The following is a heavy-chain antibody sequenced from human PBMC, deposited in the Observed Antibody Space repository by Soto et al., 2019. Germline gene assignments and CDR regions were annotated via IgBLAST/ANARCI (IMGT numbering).Heavy chain of an antibody. D-gene: IGHD2-21*02. CDR1: GFTFSSYA. J-gene: IGHJ4*02. V-gene: IGHV3-30-3*01. CDR2: ISYDGSNK. CDR3: ARSGGDKNRYSYFDY. Sequence: GGSLRLSCAASGFTFSSYAMHWVRQAPGKGLEWVAVISYDGSNKYYADSVKGRFTISRDNSKNPLSLQMNSLRAEDTAVFYCARSGGDKNRYSYFDYWGQGTLVTVYS.